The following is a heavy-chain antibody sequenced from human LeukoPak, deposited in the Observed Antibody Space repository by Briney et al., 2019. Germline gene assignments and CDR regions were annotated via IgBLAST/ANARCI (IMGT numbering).Heavy chain of an antibody. J-gene: IGHJ6*03. D-gene: IGHD5-12*01. CDR3: ARRRYSEYYYYYYMDV. CDR1: GDSISSSSSY. V-gene: IGHV4-39*07. Sequence: SETLSLTCTVSGDSISSSSSYWGWIRQPPGKGLEWIGEINHSGSTNYNPSLKSRVTISVDTSKNQFSLKLSSVTAADTAVYYCARRRYSEYYYYYYMDVWGKGTTVTISS. CDR2: INHSGST.